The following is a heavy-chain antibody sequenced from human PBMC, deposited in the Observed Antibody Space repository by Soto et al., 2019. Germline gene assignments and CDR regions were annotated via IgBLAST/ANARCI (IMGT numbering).Heavy chain of an antibody. CDR1: GVPFSGYY. D-gene: IGHD1-26*01. J-gene: IGHJ4*01. V-gene: IGHV4-34*01. Sequence: SETLSLTCAVYGVPFSGYYWSWSRQSPGKGLEWIGEINHSGNTNYNPSLKSRVTMLVDTSKNQFSLSLSSVTAADTAVYYCANLIVFHSSYYHDYWGHGTLVTVSS. CDR3: ANLIVFHSSYYHDY. CDR2: INHSGNT.